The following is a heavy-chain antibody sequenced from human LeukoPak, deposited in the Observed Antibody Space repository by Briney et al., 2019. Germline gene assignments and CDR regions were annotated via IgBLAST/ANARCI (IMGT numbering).Heavy chain of an antibody. Sequence: ASVKVSCKASGYTFSSYDINWVRQATGQGLEWMGWMNPSSGNTGYAQKFQGRVTMTRNTSINTAYMELSSLRSEDTAVYYCARVYSRRSSGYYYADYWGQGALVTVSS. V-gene: IGHV1-8*01. J-gene: IGHJ4*02. CDR3: ARVYSRRSSGYYYADY. CDR2: MNPSSGNT. D-gene: IGHD3-22*01. CDR1: GYTFSSYD.